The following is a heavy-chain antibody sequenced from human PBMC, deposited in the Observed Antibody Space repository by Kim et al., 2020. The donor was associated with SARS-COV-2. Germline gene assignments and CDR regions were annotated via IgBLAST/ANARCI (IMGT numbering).Heavy chain of an antibody. CDR3: AKPEPRPHTGTKFNY. J-gene: IGHJ4*02. D-gene: IGHD1-7*01. Sequence: DPVKGRFTISRDNSKNTLYLQMNSLRAEDTAVYYCAKPEPRPHTGTKFNYWGQGTLVTVSS. V-gene: IGHV3-23*01.